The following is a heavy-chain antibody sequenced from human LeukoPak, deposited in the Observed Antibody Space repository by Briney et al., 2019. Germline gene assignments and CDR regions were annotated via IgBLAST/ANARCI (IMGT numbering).Heavy chain of an antibody. D-gene: IGHD3-22*01. J-gene: IGHJ5*02. CDR2: INANSGET. CDR1: GYTFTGYG. Sequence: ASVKVSCKASGYTFTGYGMDWVRQAPGQGLEWVGWINANSGETDYAQDLQGRVTITTDTSTSTAYMELSRLRYDDPARYYCPREEDLHDTDVNYPSWLDTWGQGTLVTVSA. V-gene: IGHV1-2*02. CDR3: PREEDLHDTDVNYPSWLDT.